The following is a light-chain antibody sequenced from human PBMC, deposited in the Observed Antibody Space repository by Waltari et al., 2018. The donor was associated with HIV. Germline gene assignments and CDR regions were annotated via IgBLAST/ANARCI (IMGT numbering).Light chain of an antibody. CDR1: RSLLHMSNNKDY. CDR2: WAS. V-gene: IGKV4-1*01. CDR3: QQYFSLPPT. Sequence: DIVMTQSPDSLIVSVGERATINCSASRSLLHMSNNKDYLAWYQVKAGQPPKVVIYWASVRDSGVPDRFSGGGSGTDFTLVINDVQAEDVAVYYCQQYFSLPPTVGPGTQIQIK. J-gene: IGKJ2*01.